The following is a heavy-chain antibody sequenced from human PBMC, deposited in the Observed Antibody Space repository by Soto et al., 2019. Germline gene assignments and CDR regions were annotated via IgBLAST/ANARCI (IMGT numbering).Heavy chain of an antibody. D-gene: IGHD3-16*01. CDR3: TRRYGWAFDT. J-gene: IGHJ3*02. Sequence: GKGLEWIRYIYYSGSTNYNPSLKRRVTISVDTTKNQCSLKLSSVTAAATAVYYCTRRYGWAFDTWGQCRMVTVSS. CDR2: IYYSGST. V-gene: IGHV4-59*08.